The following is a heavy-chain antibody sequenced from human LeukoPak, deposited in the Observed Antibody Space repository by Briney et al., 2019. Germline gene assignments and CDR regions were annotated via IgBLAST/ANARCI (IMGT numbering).Heavy chain of an antibody. J-gene: IGHJ4*02. CDR1: GFTFSSYG. CDR2: IWYDGSNK. V-gene: IGHV3-33*01. Sequence: GGSLRRSCAASGFTFSSYGMHWVRQAPGKGLEWVALIWYDGSNKYYADSVKGRFTISRDNSKNTVYLQMNSLRAEDTAVYYCASRRGGIVGDYWAQGTLVTVSS. D-gene: IGHD2-15*01. CDR3: ASRRGGIVGDY.